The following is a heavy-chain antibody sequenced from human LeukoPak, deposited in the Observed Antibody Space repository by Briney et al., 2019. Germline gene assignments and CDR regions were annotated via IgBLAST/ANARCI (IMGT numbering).Heavy chain of an antibody. CDR2: IIPLFGTA. CDR3: ARGDYDFWSGYYGY. J-gene: IGHJ4*02. Sequence: ASVKVSCKASGDTFSRYGISWVRQAPGQGLEWMGGIIPLFGTANYAQKFQGRVTITADESTSTVYMELNSLRFEDTAVYYCARGDYDFWSGYYGYWGQGTLVTVSS. V-gene: IGHV1-69*13. D-gene: IGHD3-3*01. CDR1: GDTFSRYG.